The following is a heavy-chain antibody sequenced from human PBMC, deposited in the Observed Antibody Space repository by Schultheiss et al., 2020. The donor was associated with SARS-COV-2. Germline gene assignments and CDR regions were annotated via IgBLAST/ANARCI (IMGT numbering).Heavy chain of an antibody. CDR3: ARSVGSSWYDFDY. Sequence: SETLSLTCTVSGGSISSGDYYWSWIRQPPGKGLEWIGYIYYSGSTNYNPSLKSRVTISVDTSKNQFSLKLSSVTAADTAVYYCARSVGSSWYDFDYWGQGTLVTVSS. V-gene: IGHV4-30-4*08. CDR1: GGSISSGDYY. J-gene: IGHJ4*02. CDR2: IYYSGST. D-gene: IGHD6-13*01.